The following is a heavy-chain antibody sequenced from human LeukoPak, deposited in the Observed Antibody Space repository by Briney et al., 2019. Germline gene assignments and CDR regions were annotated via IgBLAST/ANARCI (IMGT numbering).Heavy chain of an antibody. J-gene: IGHJ4*02. CDR1: GGTFTSYA. D-gene: IGHD3-10*01. Sequence: GASVKVSCKASGGTFTSYAISWVRQAPGQGLEWMGGIIPIFGTANYAQKSQGRVTITADESTSTAYMELSSLRSEDTAVYYCARGAGSETFDYWGQGTLVTVSS. V-gene: IGHV1-69*13. CDR2: IIPIFGTA. CDR3: ARGAGSETFDY.